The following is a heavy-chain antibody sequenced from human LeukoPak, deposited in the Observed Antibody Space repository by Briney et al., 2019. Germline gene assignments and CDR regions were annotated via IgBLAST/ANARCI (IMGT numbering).Heavy chain of an antibody. CDR2: IYHSGST. V-gene: IGHV4-38-2*01. D-gene: IGHD3-16*01. CDR1: GYSISSGYY. J-gene: IGHJ4*02. Sequence: RASETLSLTCAVSGYSISSGYYWGWIRQPPGKGLEWIGSIYHSGSTYYNPSLKSRVTISVDTSKNQFSLKLSSVTAADTAMFYCARAGGLPYHFDYWAREPWSPSPQ. CDR3: ARAGGLPYHFDY.